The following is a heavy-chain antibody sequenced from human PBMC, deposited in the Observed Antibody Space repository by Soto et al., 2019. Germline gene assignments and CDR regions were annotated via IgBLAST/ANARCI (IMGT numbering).Heavy chain of an antibody. D-gene: IGHD3-9*01. J-gene: IGHJ6*03. Sequence: SETLSLTCTVSGGSVSSGSYYWSWIRQPPGKGLEWIGYIYYSGSTNYNPSLKSRVTISVDTSKNQFSLKLSSVTAADTAVYYCAKDLVGHYDMLTGYALYYYYMHVWGKGTTVTVSS. CDR2: IYYSGST. CDR3: AKDLVGHYDMLTGYALYYYYMHV. CDR1: GGSVSSGSYY. V-gene: IGHV4-61*01.